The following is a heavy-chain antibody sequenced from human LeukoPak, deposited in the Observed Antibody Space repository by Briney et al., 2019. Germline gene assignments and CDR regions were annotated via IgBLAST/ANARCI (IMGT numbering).Heavy chain of an antibody. J-gene: IGHJ3*02. D-gene: IGHD3-9*01. Sequence: GESLKISCKGSGYSFTSYWIGWVRQMPGKGLEWMGIIYPGDSDTRYSPSFQGQVTISADKSISTAYLQWSSLKASDTAMYYCARLRVLRYFDLGAFDIWGQGTMVTVSS. CDR3: ARLRVLRYFDLGAFDI. V-gene: IGHV5-51*01. CDR2: IYPGDSDT. CDR1: GYSFTSYW.